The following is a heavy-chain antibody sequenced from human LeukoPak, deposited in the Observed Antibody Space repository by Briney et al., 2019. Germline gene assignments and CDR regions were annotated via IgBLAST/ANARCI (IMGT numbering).Heavy chain of an antibody. Sequence: ASVKVSCKASGGTFSSYAISWVRQAPGQGLEWMGWISAYNGNTNYARKLQGRVTMTTDTSTSTAYMELRSLRSDDTAVYYCARDTRSGSYGILDYWGQGTLVTVSS. J-gene: IGHJ4*02. CDR1: GGTFSSYA. V-gene: IGHV1-18*01. CDR3: ARDTRSGSYGILDY. CDR2: ISAYNGNT. D-gene: IGHD1-26*01.